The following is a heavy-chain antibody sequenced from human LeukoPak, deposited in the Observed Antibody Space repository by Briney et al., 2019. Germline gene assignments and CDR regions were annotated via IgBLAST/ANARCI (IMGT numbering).Heavy chain of an antibody. V-gene: IGHV3-21*01. CDR2: ISSSSSYI. Sequence: GGSLRLSCAASGFTFSSYSMNWVRQAPGKGLEWVSSISSSSSYIYYADSVKGRFTISRDNAKNSLYLQMNSLRAEDAAVYYCAILRHVGFDYWGQGTLVTVSS. CDR1: GFTFSSYS. D-gene: IGHD2-15*01. CDR3: AILRHVGFDY. J-gene: IGHJ4*02.